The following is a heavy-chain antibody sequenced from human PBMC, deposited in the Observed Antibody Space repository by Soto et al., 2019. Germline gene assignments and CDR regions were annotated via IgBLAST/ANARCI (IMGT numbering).Heavy chain of an antibody. Sequence: SLSLTCAVDGGSFSGYYWSWIRQPPGKGLEWIGEINHSGSTNYNPSLKSRVTISVDTSKNQFSLKLSSVTAADTAVYYCARSRREQWLVLGYYYYMDVWGKGTTVTVSS. CDR2: INHSGST. CDR3: ARSRREQWLVLGYYYYMDV. CDR1: GGSFSGYY. J-gene: IGHJ6*03. V-gene: IGHV4-34*01. D-gene: IGHD6-19*01.